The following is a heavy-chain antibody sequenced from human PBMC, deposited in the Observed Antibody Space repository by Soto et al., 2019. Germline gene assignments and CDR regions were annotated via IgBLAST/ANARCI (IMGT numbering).Heavy chain of an antibody. Sequence: PSETLSLTCTVSSGSINSFYWAWMRQPAGKGLECIGRIHSSGTTNYNPSLSSRVTMSVDPSKNQFSLRLTSVTAADTAVYYCARDRIIGTSYSDYWGQGILVTVSS. J-gene: IGHJ4*02. V-gene: IGHV4-4*07. CDR3: ARDRIIGTSYSDY. CDR1: SGSINSFY. D-gene: IGHD1-7*01. CDR2: IHSSGTT.